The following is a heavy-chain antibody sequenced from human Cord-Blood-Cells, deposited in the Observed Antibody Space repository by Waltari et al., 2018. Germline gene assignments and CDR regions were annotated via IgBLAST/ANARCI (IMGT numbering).Heavy chain of an antibody. V-gene: IGHV1-69*04. CDR3: ASAVAGTVWYFDL. CDR1: GGTFSSLS. Sequence: QVQLVQSGAEVKKPGSSVKVSCKPSGGTFSSLSICWERQAPGQGLEGRGGIIPILGIANYAQKFQGRVTITADESTSTAYMELSSLRSEDTAVYYCASAVAGTVWYFDLWGRGTLVTVSS. CDR2: IIPILGIA. J-gene: IGHJ2*01. D-gene: IGHD6-19*01.